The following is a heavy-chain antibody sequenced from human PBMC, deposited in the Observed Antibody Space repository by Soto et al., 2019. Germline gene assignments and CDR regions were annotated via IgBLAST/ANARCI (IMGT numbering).Heavy chain of an antibody. D-gene: IGHD3-3*01. J-gene: IGHJ5*02. Sequence: SETLSLTCTVSGGSISSSSYYWGWIRQPPGKGLEWIGSIYYSGSTYYNPSLKSRVTISVDTSKNQFSLKLSSVTAADTAVYYCASGAGFHEFDPWGQGTLVTVSS. CDR1: GGSISSSSYY. CDR3: ASGAGFHEFDP. CDR2: IYYSGST. V-gene: IGHV4-39*01.